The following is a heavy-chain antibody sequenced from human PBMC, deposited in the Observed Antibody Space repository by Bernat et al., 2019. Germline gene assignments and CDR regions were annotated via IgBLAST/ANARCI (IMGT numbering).Heavy chain of an antibody. CDR3: AREVRPTLGAGKWIYGMDV. V-gene: IGHV1-18*01. D-gene: IGHD6-19*01. Sequence: QVQLVQSGAEVKKPGASVKVSCKASGYTFTSYGISWVRQAPGQGLEWMGWISAYNGNTNSAQKLQGRVTMTTDTTTSTAYMELRSLRSDDTAVYYCAREVRPTLGAGKWIYGMDVWGQGTTVTVSS. CDR1: GYTFTSYG. CDR2: ISAYNGNT. J-gene: IGHJ6*02.